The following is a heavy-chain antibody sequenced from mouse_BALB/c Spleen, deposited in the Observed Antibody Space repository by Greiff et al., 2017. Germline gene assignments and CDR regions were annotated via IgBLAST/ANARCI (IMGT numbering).Heavy chain of an antibody. V-gene: IGHV1-9*01. CDR3: ARGILRPYYAMDY. Sequence: VQLKESGAELMKPGASVKISCKATGYTFSSYWIEWVKQRPGHGLEWIGEILPGSGSTNYNEKFKGKATFTADTSSNTAYMQLSSLTSEDSAVYDCARGILRPYYAMDYWGQGTSVTDSS. J-gene: IGHJ4*01. CDR2: ILPGSGST. D-gene: IGHD1-1*01. CDR1: GYTFSSYW.